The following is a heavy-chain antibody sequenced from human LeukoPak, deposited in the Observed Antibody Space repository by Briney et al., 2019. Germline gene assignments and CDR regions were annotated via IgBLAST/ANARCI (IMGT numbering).Heavy chain of an antibody. CDR3: VRDVENGDYLSD. J-gene: IGHJ4*02. CDR1: GFTFSDHS. Sequence: PGGSLGLSCATSGFTFSDHSINWVRQAPGKGLEWVSAISGSGGSTYYADSVKGRFTISRDNPKNTLYLQMNSLRTEDTAVYYCVRDVENGDYLSDWGQGTLVTVSS. D-gene: IGHD4-17*01. V-gene: IGHV3-23*01. CDR2: ISGSGGST.